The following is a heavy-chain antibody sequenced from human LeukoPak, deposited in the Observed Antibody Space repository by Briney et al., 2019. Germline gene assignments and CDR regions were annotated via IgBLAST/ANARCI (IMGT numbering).Heavy chain of an antibody. CDR3: GRDRPTGYYDY. D-gene: IGHD3-9*01. J-gene: IGHJ4*02. Sequence: SETLSLTCTVSSYSISSDYYWGWIRQPPGKGLEWIASINHSGKTYYNPSLKSRVTISVDTSKNQFSLELTSVTAADTAVYYCGRDRPTGYYDYWGQGILVTVSS. CDR2: INHSGKT. V-gene: IGHV4-38-2*02. CDR1: SYSISSDYY.